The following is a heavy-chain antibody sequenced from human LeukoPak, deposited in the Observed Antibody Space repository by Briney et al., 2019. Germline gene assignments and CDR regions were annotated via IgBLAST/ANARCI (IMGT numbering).Heavy chain of an antibody. CDR3: ARDPTGSFDY. CDR2: IRYDGSNT. CDR1: GFTFSSYG. J-gene: IGHJ4*02. V-gene: IGHV3-30*02. D-gene: IGHD1-14*01. Sequence: PGGSLRLSCAASGFTFSSYGMHWVREAPGKGLEWVAFIRYDGSNTYYADSVKGRFTISRDNSKNTLYMQMNSLRAEDTAVYYCARDPTGSFDYWGQGSLVTVSS.